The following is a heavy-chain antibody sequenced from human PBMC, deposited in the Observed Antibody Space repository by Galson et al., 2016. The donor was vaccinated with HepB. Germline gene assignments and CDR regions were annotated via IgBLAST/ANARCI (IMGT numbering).Heavy chain of an antibody. CDR3: ARVDEGYYYLIDY. V-gene: IGHV3-48*02. Sequence: SLRLSCAASGFTFSRYSMHWVRQAPGKGLEWVSYISSSSSTIYYADSVKGRFTISRDNAKNSLYLQMNSLRDEDTAVYYCARVDEGYYYLIDYWGQGTLVTVSS. CDR2: ISSSSSTI. CDR1: GFTFSRYS. D-gene: IGHD3-22*01. J-gene: IGHJ4*02.